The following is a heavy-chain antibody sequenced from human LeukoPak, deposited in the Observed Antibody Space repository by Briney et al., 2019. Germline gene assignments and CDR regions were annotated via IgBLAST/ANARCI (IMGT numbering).Heavy chain of an antibody. CDR3: AKSDLSNQYTWFAP. CDR1: GFTFSSYA. CDR2: ISESGGSP. J-gene: IGHJ5*02. Sequence: GGSLRLSCAASGFTFSSYAMSWVRQAPGKGLEWVSGISESGGSPYYADSVKGRFTISRDNSKSTLYLQMNSLRAEDTAIYYCAKSDLSNQYTWFAPWGQGTLVTVSS. D-gene: IGHD2-8*01. V-gene: IGHV3-23*01.